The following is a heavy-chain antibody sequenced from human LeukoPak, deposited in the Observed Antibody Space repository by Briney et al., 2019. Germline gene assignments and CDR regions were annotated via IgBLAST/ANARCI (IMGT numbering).Heavy chain of an antibody. D-gene: IGHD4-17*01. CDR3: ARDFPYGDYDSFDI. Sequence: GGSLRLSCAASGFTLSTYWMSWVRQAPGKGLEWVANIKEDGSEKYYVDSVKGRFTISRDNAKNSLFLEMNTLRAEDTAVYYCARDFPYGDYDSFDIWGQGTMVTVSS. CDR2: IKEDGSEK. V-gene: IGHV3-7*01. J-gene: IGHJ3*02. CDR1: GFTLSTYW.